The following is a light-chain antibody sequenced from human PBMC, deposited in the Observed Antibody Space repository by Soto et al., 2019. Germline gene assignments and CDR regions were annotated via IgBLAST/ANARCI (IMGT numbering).Light chain of an antibody. CDR2: DAS. CDR3: QQYDKYST. CDR1: QTISVS. V-gene: IGKV1-5*01. Sequence: IQMTQSPSTLSASVGDTVTITFRASQTISVSLAWSRQKPGKAPNLLIYDASTLQEGVPSRFSGSGSGTEFTLTVTRLQPDDFEAYFCQQYDKYSTFVHGTKVDVK. J-gene: IGKJ1*01.